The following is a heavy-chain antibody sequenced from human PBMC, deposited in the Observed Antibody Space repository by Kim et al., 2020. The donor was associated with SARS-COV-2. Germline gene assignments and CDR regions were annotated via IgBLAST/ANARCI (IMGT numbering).Heavy chain of an antibody. CDR1: GYTFTGFY. V-gene: IGHV1-2*02. Sequence: ASVKVSCKASGYTFTGFYMHWVRQAPGQGLEWMGWINPNSGGTNYAQKFQGRVTMTRDTSISTAYMELSRLRSDDTAVYYCARGAYDSSGYSIDYWGQGTLVTVSS. CDR3: ARGAYDSSGYSIDY. D-gene: IGHD3-22*01. CDR2: INPNSGGT. J-gene: IGHJ4*02.